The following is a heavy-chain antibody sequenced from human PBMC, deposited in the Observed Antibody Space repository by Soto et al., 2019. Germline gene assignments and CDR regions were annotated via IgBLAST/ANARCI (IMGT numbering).Heavy chain of an antibody. CDR1: GFTFSSYG. J-gene: IGHJ4*02. Sequence: QVQLVESGGGVVQPERSLRLSCAASGFTFSSYGMHWVRQAPGKGLEWVAVIWYDGSNKYYADSVKGRFTISRDNSKSTADLQMHRLTAEDAAVYYCARDPNDYGDLYYFDYWGKGTLVTVSS. CDR2: IWYDGSNK. CDR3: ARDPNDYGDLYYFDY. D-gene: IGHD4-17*01. V-gene: IGHV3-33*01.